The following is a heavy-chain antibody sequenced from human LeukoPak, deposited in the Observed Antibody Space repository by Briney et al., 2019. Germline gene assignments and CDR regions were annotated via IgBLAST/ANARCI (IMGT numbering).Heavy chain of an antibody. CDR1: GFTVSSNY. V-gene: IGHV3-53*01. CDR2: FNSGGII. Sequence: GGSLRLSCAVSGFTVSSNYMTWVRQAPGKGLEWVLVFNSGGIIYNADSVKGRFTISRDSSKNTLYLQMNSLRVEDTAVYYCAGGSSSSWYFYWGQGTLVTVSS. J-gene: IGHJ4*02. CDR3: AGGSSSSWYFY. D-gene: IGHD6-13*01.